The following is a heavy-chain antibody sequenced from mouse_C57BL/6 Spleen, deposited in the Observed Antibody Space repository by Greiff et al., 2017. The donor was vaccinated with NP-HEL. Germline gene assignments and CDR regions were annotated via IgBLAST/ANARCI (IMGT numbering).Heavy chain of an antibody. D-gene: IGHD2-1*01. CDR1: GFSLTSYG. Sequence: QVQLKQSGPGLVQPSQSLSITCTVSGFSLTSYGVHWVRQSPGKGLEWLGVIWSGGSTDYNAAFISRLSISKDNSKSQVFFKMNSLQADDTAIYYCATYGNYEGAMDYWGQGTSVTVSS. CDR2: IWSGGST. CDR3: ATYGNYEGAMDY. V-gene: IGHV2-2*01. J-gene: IGHJ4*01.